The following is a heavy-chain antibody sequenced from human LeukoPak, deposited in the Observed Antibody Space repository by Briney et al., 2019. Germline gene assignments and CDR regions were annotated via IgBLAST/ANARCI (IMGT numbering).Heavy chain of an antibody. CDR1: GFTFSSYA. D-gene: IGHD6-13*01. V-gene: IGHV3-48*03. CDR2: ITSSGSTI. CDR3: ARPGYSSSWSAFDI. Sequence: GGSLRLSCEAPGFTFSSYAMNWVRQAPGKGLEWVSHITSSGSTIYYADSVKGRFTISRDNAKNSLYLQMNSLRAEDTAVYYCARPGYSSSWSAFDIWGQGTMVTVSS. J-gene: IGHJ3*02.